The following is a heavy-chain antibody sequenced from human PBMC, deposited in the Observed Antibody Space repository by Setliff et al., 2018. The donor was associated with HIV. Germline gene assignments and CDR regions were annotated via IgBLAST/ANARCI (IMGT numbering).Heavy chain of an antibody. V-gene: IGHV3-74*01. CDR2: INSDGGYT. Sequence: GGSLRLSCAASGFTFSSYWMHWVRQAPGKGLVWVSRINSDGGYTSYAESVKGRFTISRDNAKNTLFLQMNSLRAEDTAVYYCARFDDSNGFDYWGQGTLVTVSS. D-gene: IGHD3-22*01. J-gene: IGHJ4*02. CDR1: GFTFSSYW. CDR3: ARFDDSNGFDY.